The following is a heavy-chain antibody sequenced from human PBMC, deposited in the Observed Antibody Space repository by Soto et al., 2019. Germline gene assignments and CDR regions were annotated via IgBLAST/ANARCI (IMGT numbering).Heavy chain of an antibody. V-gene: IGHV1-2*04. Sequence: QVQLVQSGAEVKKPGASVKVSCKASGYTFTGYYMHWVRQAPGQGLEWMGWINPNSGGTNYAQKFQGWVTMTRDTSISTAYMGLSRLRSDDTAVYYCARGRQNGYDRDYYYYYYMDVWGKGTTVTVSS. CDR1: GYTFTGYY. CDR3: ARGRQNGYDRDYYYYYYMDV. J-gene: IGHJ6*03. D-gene: IGHD5-12*01. CDR2: INPNSGGT.